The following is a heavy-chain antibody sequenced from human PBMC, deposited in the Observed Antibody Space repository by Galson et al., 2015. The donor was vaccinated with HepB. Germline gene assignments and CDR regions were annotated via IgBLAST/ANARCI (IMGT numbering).Heavy chain of an antibody. CDR1: GFTFSSYS. D-gene: IGHD3-10*01. CDR2: ISSSSSYI. V-gene: IGHV3-21*01. J-gene: IGHJ3*02. CDR3: ARDRDITMVRGGDAFDI. Sequence: SLRLSCAASGFTFSSYSMNWVRQAPGKGLEWVSSISSSSSYIYYADSVKGRFTISRDNAKNSLYLQMNSLRAEDTAVYYCARDRDITMVRGGDAFDIWGQGTMVTVSS.